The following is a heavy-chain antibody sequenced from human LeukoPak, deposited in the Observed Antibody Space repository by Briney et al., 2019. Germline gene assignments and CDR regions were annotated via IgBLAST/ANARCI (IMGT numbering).Heavy chain of an antibody. J-gene: IGHJ4*02. V-gene: IGHV1-8*01. CDR1: GYTFTSYD. D-gene: IGHD5-12*01. Sequence: WASVKVSCKASGYTFTSYDINWVRQATGQGLEWMGWMNPNSGNAGYAQKFQGRVTMTRNTSISTAYMELSSLRSEDTAVYYCARGGYSGYDFGYWGQGTLVTVSS. CDR3: ARGGYSGYDFGY. CDR2: MNPNSGNA.